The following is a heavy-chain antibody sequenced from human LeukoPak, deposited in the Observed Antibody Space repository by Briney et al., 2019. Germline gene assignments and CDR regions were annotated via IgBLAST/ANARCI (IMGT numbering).Heavy chain of an antibody. CDR1: GFAFSSNW. V-gene: IGHV3-74*01. CDR3: VRGQATAWGLDY. CDR2: ISTDARTI. Sequence: GGSLRLSCAAFGFAFSSNWMHWVRQAPGKGLVWVSHISTDARTITYAAFVKGRFTISRDNAKNTLYLQMNSLRAEDTALYYCVRGQATAWGLDYWGQGTLVTVSS. D-gene: IGHD6-13*01. J-gene: IGHJ4*02.